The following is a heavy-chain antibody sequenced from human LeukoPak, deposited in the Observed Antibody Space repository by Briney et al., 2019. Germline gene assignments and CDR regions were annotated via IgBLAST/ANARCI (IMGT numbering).Heavy chain of an antibody. CDR1: GYTFTSYG. Sequence: ASVKVSCKASGYTFTSYGISWVRQAPGQGLEWMGWISAYNGNTNYAQKLQGRVTMTTDTSTSTAYMELRSLRSDDTAVYYCARVFMAYYYDSSGYYPGEDWFDPWGQGTLVTVSS. D-gene: IGHD3-22*01. J-gene: IGHJ5*02. V-gene: IGHV1-18*01. CDR3: ARVFMAYYYDSSGYYPGEDWFDP. CDR2: ISAYNGNT.